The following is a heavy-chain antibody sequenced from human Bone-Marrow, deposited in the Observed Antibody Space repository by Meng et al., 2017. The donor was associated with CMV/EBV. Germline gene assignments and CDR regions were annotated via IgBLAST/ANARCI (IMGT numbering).Heavy chain of an antibody. D-gene: IGHD2-21*01. J-gene: IGHJ4*02. Sequence: GGSLRLSCAASGFTFSSYEMNWVRQAPGKGLEWVSYISSSGSTIYYADSVEGRFTISRDNAKNTLYLQMNSLRAEDTAVYYCVRLNIVTPFDYWGQGKLVTVAS. CDR1: GFTFSSYE. CDR3: VRLNIVTPFDY. V-gene: IGHV3-48*03. CDR2: ISSSGSTI.